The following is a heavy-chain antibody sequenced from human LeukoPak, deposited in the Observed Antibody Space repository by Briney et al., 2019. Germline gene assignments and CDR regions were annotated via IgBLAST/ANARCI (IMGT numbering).Heavy chain of an antibody. J-gene: IGHJ4*02. CDR1: GFTFSSYG. Sequence: PGGTLRLSCAASGFTFSSYGMSWVRQAPGKGLEWVSAISGSGGSTYCADSVKGRFTISRDNSKNTLCPQMNSLRAEDTAVYYCANFVGATMPFDYWGQGTLVTVSS. V-gene: IGHV3-23*01. CDR3: ANFVGATMPFDY. D-gene: IGHD1-26*01. CDR2: ISGSGGST.